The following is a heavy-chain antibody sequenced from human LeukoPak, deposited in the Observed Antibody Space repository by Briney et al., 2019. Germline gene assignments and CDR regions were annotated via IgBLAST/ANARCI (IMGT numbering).Heavy chain of an antibody. J-gene: IGHJ6*02. CDR1: GLSVTNYY. CDR3: ATGLGETGHYAFYYGMDV. V-gene: IGHV3-53*01. CDR2: VYSGGTT. D-gene: IGHD3-10*01. Sequence: GGSLRLSCAASGLSVTNYYMNWVRQAPGRGLEWVSVVYSGGTTDFADSVKGRFLISRDNSKNKVYLQMNRLSAEDTAVYYCATGLGETGHYAFYYGMDVWGQGTTVIVSS.